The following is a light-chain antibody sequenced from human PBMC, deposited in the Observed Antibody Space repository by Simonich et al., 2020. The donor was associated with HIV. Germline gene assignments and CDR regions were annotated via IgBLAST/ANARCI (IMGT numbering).Light chain of an antibody. CDR3: QQYYSYPWT. CDR2: AAS. V-gene: IGKV1-8*01. Sequence: AIRMTQSPSSLSASTGDRVTITSRASQGISSYLTWYQQKPGKAPKPLIYAASTLQSGVPSRFSGSGSGTDFTLTISCLQSEDFATYYCQQYYSYPWTFGQGTKVEIK. J-gene: IGKJ1*01. CDR1: QGISSY.